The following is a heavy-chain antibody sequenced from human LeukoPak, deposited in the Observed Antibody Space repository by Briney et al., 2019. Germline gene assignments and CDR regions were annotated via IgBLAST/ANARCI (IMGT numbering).Heavy chain of an antibody. Sequence: SGGSLRLSCAASGFTFSSYGMHWVRQAPGKGLEWVSGINWNGGSTGYADSVKGRFTISRDNAKNSLYLQMNSLRAEDTALYYCARGLGDIVVVPAATPDYWGQGTLVTVSS. D-gene: IGHD2-2*01. CDR3: ARGLGDIVVVPAATPDY. CDR2: INWNGGST. J-gene: IGHJ4*02. CDR1: GFTFSSYG. V-gene: IGHV3-20*04.